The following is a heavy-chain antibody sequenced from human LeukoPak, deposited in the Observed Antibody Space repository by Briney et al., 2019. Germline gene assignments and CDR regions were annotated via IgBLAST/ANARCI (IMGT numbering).Heavy chain of an antibody. J-gene: IGHJ4*02. CDR1: GYTLTGYY. CDR2: INAGDANT. V-gene: IGHV1-3*03. Sequence: ASVKVSCKASGYTLTGYYMHWVRQAPGQGLEWMGWINAGDANTKYSPEFRGRVTLTRDTSASTAYMELSSLTSEDMAVYYCAREHSSGWYLLYWGQGTLVTVSS. CDR3: AREHSSGWYLLY. D-gene: IGHD6-19*01.